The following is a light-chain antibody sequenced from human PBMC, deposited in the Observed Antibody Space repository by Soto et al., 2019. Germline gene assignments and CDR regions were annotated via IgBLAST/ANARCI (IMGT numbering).Light chain of an antibody. Sequence: EIVMTQSPATLSVSPGGSATLSCRASQHVSSNFAWYRQKPGQAPTLLIYRASIRATGIPARFSRSGSGTELTLTISSLQSDDFAVCYCEQYNNWPYTFGQGTKLEIK. CDR2: RAS. V-gene: IGKV3-15*01. CDR3: EQYNNWPYT. CDR1: QHVSSN. J-gene: IGKJ2*01.